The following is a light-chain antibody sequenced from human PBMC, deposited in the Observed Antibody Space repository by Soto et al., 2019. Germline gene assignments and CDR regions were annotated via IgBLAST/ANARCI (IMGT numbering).Light chain of an antibody. CDR3: SSYTTSGNYV. CDR1: SRDVGAYNS. Sequence: QSALTQPASVSGSPGQSIAISCTGTSRDVGAYNSVSWYQQHPGKVPKLLIYDVNNRPSEISTRFSGSKSGNTASLTISGLQAEDEADYCCSSYTTSGNYVFGTGTKLTVL. CDR2: DVN. J-gene: IGLJ1*01. V-gene: IGLV2-14*01.